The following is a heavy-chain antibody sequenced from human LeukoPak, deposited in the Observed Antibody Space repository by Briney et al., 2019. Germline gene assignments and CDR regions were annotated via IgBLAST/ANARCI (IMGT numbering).Heavy chain of an antibody. CDR2: IKQDGSEK. Sequence: GGSLRLSCAASGFTFSSYGMHWVRQAPGKGLEWVANIKQDGSEKYYVDSVKGRFTISRDNAKNSLYLQMNSLRAEDTAVYYCARVNVDFWSGFGPGGDAFDIWGQGTMVTVSS. CDR3: ARVNVDFWSGFGPGGDAFDI. CDR1: GFTFSSYG. J-gene: IGHJ3*02. D-gene: IGHD3-3*01. V-gene: IGHV3-7*01.